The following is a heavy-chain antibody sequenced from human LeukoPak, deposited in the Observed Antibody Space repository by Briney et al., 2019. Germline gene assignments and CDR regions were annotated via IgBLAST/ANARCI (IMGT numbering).Heavy chain of an antibody. J-gene: IGHJ3*02. CDR1: GDTVSELS. D-gene: IGHD6-13*01. CDR3: ATTEATAAIARGEGTFEI. Sequence: GASVKVSCKVHGDTVSELSIHWLRQVPGKGLEWMGGFDPEEVETVYAQKFQGRVSMTEDTSTDTVHMDLSSLRSDDTAFYYCATTEATAAIARGEGTFEIWGQGTMVIVSS. CDR2: FDPEEVET. V-gene: IGHV1-24*01.